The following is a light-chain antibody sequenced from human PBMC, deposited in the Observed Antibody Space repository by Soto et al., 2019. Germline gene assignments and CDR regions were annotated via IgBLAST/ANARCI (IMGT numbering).Light chain of an antibody. CDR2: AAS. J-gene: IGKJ4*01. Sequence: DIQLTQSPASLSASVGDRVTITCRASDNIGSNLNWYQHQTGTAPKLLIYAASSLQGGVPSMFSGSGYGTQFTLTISGLQTEDLATYYCQQSYKILTFGGGTWVDI. CDR3: QQSYKILT. V-gene: IGKV1-39*01. CDR1: DNIGSN.